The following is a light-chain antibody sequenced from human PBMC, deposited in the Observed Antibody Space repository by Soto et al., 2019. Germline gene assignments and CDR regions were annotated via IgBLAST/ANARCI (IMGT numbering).Light chain of an antibody. CDR3: QQRYNWPLN. Sequence: EIVLTQSPSTLSLSPGEGATLSCRASQTVSNFLAWYQQKPGQAPRLLIYDASKGPTGIPARFSGSGSGADFTLTIRSLEHEDFAVYYCQQRYNWPLNFGGGTKGEIK. CDR2: DAS. CDR1: QTVSNF. J-gene: IGKJ4*01. V-gene: IGKV3-11*01.